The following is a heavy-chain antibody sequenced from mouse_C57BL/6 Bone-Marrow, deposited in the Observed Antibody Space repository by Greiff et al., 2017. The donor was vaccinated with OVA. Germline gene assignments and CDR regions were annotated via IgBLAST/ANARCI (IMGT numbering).Heavy chain of an antibody. D-gene: IGHD1-1*01. J-gene: IGHJ4*01. V-gene: IGHV3-6*01. Sequence: EVKLQESGPGLVKPSQSLSLTCSVTGYSITSGYYWNWIRQFPGNKLEWMGYISYDGSNNYNPSLKNRISITRDTSKNQFFLKLNSVTTEDTATYYCASYYYGTNYAMDYWGQGTSVTVSS. CDR1: GYSITSGYY. CDR3: ASYYYGTNYAMDY. CDR2: ISYDGSN.